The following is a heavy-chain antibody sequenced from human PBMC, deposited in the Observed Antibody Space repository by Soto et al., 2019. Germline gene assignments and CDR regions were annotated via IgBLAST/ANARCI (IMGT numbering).Heavy chain of an antibody. V-gene: IGHV3-48*01. Sequence: GGSLRLSCAASGFTFSSYSMNWVRQAPGKGLEWVSYISSSSSTIYYADSVKGRFTISRDNSKNTLYLQMNSLRAEDTAVYYCAKDGYGYSSGSLDYWGQGTLVTVSS. J-gene: IGHJ4*02. CDR2: ISSSSSTI. D-gene: IGHD6-19*01. CDR1: GFTFSSYS. CDR3: AKDGYGYSSGSLDY.